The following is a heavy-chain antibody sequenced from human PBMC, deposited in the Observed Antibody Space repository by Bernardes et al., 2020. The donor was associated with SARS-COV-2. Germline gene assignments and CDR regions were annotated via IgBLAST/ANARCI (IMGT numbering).Heavy chain of an antibody. CDR3: VHYVWGSYRYPYFDY. CDR2: FDPEDGET. CDR1: GYTFTELS. D-gene: IGHD3-16*02. Sequence: SVKLSCKVSGYTFTELSMHWVRQAPGKGLEWMGGFDPEDGETIYAQKFQGRVTMTEDTSTDTAYMELSSLISEDTAVYYCVHYVWGSYRYPYFDYWGQGTLVTVSS. J-gene: IGHJ4*02. V-gene: IGHV1-24*01.